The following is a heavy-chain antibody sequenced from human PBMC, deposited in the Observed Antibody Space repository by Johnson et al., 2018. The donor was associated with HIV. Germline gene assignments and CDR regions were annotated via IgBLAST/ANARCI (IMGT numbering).Heavy chain of an antibody. CDR3: ARDQGGNHNAFDI. Sequence: QVQLVESGGGVVQPGGSLRLSCAASGFTFSSYAMHWVRQDPGKGLEWVAVISYDGSNKYYADSVKGRFTISRDNSKNTLYLQMNSLRAEDTAVYYCARDQGGNHNAFDIWGQGTMVTVSS. D-gene: IGHD1-14*01. V-gene: IGHV3-30*04. J-gene: IGHJ3*02. CDR2: ISYDGSNK. CDR1: GFTFSSYA.